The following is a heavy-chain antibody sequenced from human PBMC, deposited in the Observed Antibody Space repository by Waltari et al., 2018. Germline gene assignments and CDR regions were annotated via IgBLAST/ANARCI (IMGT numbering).Heavy chain of an antibody. Sequence: QVQLVESGGGLVKPGGSLRLSWAASGFSFRDYYMNWIRQVPGKVLELISYISYSGGTQYYADSVKGRFPISRDNAENSLFLQMNNLRAEDTAVYYCMSRGEAGGFWGQGALVTVSS. V-gene: IGHV3-11*04. CDR1: GFSFRDYY. J-gene: IGHJ4*02. D-gene: IGHD3-10*01. CDR2: ISYSGGTQ. CDR3: MSRGEAGGF.